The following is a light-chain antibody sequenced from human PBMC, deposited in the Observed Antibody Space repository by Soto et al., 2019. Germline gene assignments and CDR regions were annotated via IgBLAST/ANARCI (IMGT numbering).Light chain of an antibody. CDR2: DAS. CDR1: QSVSSY. CDR3: QQYGSSLWT. Sequence: EIVLTQSPATLSLSPGERATLSFRASQSVSSYLAWYQQKPGQAPRLLIYDASNRATGIPARFSGSGSGTDFTLTISRLEPEDFAVYYCQQYGSSLWTFGQGTKVDIK. V-gene: IGKV3-20*01. J-gene: IGKJ1*01.